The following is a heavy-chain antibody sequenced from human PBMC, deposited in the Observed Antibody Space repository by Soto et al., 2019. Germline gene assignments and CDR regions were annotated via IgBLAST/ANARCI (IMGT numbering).Heavy chain of an antibody. CDR2: IYPVDSDT. V-gene: IGHV5-51*01. D-gene: IGHD4-17*01. CDR3: ARQDGDGLFYFDY. J-gene: IGHJ4*02. Sequence: PGESLKISCKGSGYTFNIYWIAWVRQMPGKGLEWMGVIYPVDSDTGYSPSFQGQVTISVDKSINTAYLQWSSLQASDTAIYYCARQDGDGLFYFDYWGQGTPVTVSS. CDR1: GYTFNIYW.